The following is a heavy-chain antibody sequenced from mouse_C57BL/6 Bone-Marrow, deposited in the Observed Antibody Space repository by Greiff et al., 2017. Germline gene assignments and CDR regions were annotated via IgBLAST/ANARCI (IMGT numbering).Heavy chain of an antibody. Sequence: VQLQQPGAELVKPGASVKLSCKASGYTFTSYWMHWVKQRPGQGLEWIGMIHPNSGSTNYNEKFKSKATLTVDKSSSTAYMQLSSLTSEDSAVYYWARSITTVVDFDYWGQGTTLTVSS. CDR3: ARSITTVVDFDY. V-gene: IGHV1-64*01. CDR2: IHPNSGST. J-gene: IGHJ2*01. CDR1: GYTFTSYW. D-gene: IGHD1-1*01.